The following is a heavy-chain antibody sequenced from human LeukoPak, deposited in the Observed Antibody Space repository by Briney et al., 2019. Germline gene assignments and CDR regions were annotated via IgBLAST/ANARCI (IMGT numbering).Heavy chain of an antibody. J-gene: IGHJ4*02. CDR3: AKGDSSGYYYGVDY. V-gene: IGHV3-23*01. CDR2: ISGSGGST. D-gene: IGHD3-22*01. Sequence: PGGSLRLSCAASGFTLSSYAMSWVRQAPGKGLEWVSAISGSGGSTYYADSVKGRFTISRDNSKNTLYLQMNSLRAEDTAVYYCAKGDSSGYYYGVDYWGQGTLVTVSS. CDR1: GFTLSSYA.